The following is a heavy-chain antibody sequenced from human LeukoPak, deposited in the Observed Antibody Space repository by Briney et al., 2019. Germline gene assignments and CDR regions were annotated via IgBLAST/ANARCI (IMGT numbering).Heavy chain of an antibody. D-gene: IGHD5-18*01. CDR2: LYSDGRSL. CDR1: GFNFTGYW. J-gene: IGHJ4*02. V-gene: IGHV3-74*03. CDR3: ANDLGWIQLNLG. Sequence: GGSLRLSCAGSGFNFTGYWMHWVRQAPGKGLEWISRLYSDGRSLTYADSVMGRFTISRDNAKNMLYLQMNSLRAEDTAVYYCANDLGWIQLNLGRGQGTLVTVSS.